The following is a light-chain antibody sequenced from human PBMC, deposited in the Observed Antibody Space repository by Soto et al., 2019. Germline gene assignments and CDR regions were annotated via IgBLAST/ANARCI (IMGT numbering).Light chain of an antibody. V-gene: IGKV1-5*03. CDR1: QNIRSW. CDR3: QQYDSSST. CDR2: KAS. J-gene: IGKJ4*02. Sequence: DIQMTQSPSTLSASVGDRVTITCRASQNIRSWLAWYQQKPGKAPRLLIYKASSLESGVPSRFSGSGSGTEFTLTIRSLQPDDSATYYCQQYDSSSTFGGGTKVEIK.